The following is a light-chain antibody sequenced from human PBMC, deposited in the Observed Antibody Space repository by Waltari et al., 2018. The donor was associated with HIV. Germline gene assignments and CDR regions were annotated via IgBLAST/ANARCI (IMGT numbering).Light chain of an antibody. Sequence: QSVLTQPPSASGTPGQRVTISCSGSSSNIGSKYVYWYQQLPGTAPKLLIYRNNQRPSGVPDRFSSSKSGTSASLAISGLRSEDEADYYCAAWDDSLLFGGGTKLTVL. CDR1: SSNIGSKY. CDR3: AAWDDSLL. CDR2: RNN. J-gene: IGLJ2*01. V-gene: IGLV1-47*01.